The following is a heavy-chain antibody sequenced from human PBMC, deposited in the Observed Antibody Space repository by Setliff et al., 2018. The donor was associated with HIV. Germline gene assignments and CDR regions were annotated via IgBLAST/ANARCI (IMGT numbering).Heavy chain of an antibody. CDR2: ISAYNGNT. Sequence: ASVKVSCKASGYTFTSYGISWVRQAHGQGLEWMGWISAYNGNTNYAQKLQGRVTMTTDTSTSTAYMELSSLRSDDTAVYYCARMIVLSSSSPPNAFDIWGQGTMVTVSS. CDR3: ARMIVLSSSSPPNAFDI. J-gene: IGHJ3*02. V-gene: IGHV1-18*01. CDR1: GYTFTSYG. D-gene: IGHD3-22*01.